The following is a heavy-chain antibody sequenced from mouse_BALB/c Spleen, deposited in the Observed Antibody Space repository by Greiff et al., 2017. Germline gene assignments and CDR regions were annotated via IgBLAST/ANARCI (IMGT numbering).Heavy chain of an antibody. CDR1: GFSLTSYG. CDR3: ARGPYYYGSSNHYFDY. Sequence: VMLVESGPGLVAPSQSLSITCTVSGFSLTSYGVHWVRQPPGKGLEWLGVIWAGGSTNYNSALMSRLSISKDNSKSQVFLKMNSLQTDDTAMYYCARGPYYYGSSNHYFDYWGQGTTLTVSS. V-gene: IGHV2-9*02. J-gene: IGHJ2*01. CDR2: IWAGGST. D-gene: IGHD1-1*01.